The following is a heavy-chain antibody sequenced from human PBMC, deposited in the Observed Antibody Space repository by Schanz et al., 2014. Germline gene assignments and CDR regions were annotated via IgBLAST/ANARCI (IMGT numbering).Heavy chain of an antibody. V-gene: IGHV3-23*01. J-gene: IGHJ4*02. CDR3: AKEGRYCSSTSCPRRVDY. D-gene: IGHD2-2*01. Sequence: EVQLLESGGGLVQPGGSLRLSCAASGFTFSTYALRWVRQAPGKGLEWVSAINDNGDSTYYADSVKGRFTISRDSSKNTLLLQMKSRRAEDTAVDYCAKEGRYCSSTSCPRRVDYWGQGTLVTVSS. CDR2: INDNGDST. CDR1: GFTFSTYA.